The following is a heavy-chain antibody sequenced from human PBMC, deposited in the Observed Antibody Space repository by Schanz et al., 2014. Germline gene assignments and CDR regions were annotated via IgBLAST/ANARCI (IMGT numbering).Heavy chain of an antibody. CDR2: TSSDGSLK. J-gene: IGHJ3*02. Sequence: QVQLVESGGGVVQPGRSLRLSCAASGFTFSSYAVHWVRQAPDKGLVWVAVTSSDGSLKYYADSVKGRFTISRDNSRAAVYLQMNSLRGEDTAVYSCARGGRGGYPGRAFDIGGQGTMVTASS. V-gene: IGHV3-30*04. CDR1: GFTFSSYA. CDR3: ARGGRGGYPGRAFDI. D-gene: IGHD5-12*01.